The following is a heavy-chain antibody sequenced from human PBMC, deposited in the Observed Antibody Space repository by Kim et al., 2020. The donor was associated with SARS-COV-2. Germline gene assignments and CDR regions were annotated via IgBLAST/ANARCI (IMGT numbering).Heavy chain of an antibody. J-gene: IGHJ4*02. CDR2: IKQDGSEK. Sequence: GGSLRLSCAASGFTFSSYWMSWVRQAPGKGLEWVANIKQDGSEKYYVDSVKGRFTISRDNAKNSLYLQMNSLRAEDTAVYYCAREAVLLWFGESTEPFDYWGQGTLVTVSS. V-gene: IGHV3-7*01. D-gene: IGHD3-10*01. CDR3: AREAVLLWFGESTEPFDY. CDR1: GFTFSSYW.